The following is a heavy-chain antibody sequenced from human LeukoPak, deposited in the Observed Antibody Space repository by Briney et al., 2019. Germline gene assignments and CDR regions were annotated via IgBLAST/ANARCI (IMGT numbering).Heavy chain of an antibody. CDR1: GGSFSGYY. Sequence: SETLSLTCAVYGGSFSGYYWSWIRQPPGKGLEWIGEINHSGSTNYNPSLKSRVTISVDTSKNQFSLKLSSVTAADTAVYYCAREHDFWSGYYWFDPWGQGTLVTVSS. J-gene: IGHJ5*02. CDR3: AREHDFWSGYYWFDP. D-gene: IGHD3-3*01. V-gene: IGHV4-34*01. CDR2: INHSGST.